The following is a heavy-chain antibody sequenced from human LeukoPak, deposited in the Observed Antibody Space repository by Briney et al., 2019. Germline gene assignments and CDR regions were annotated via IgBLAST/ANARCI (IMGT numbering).Heavy chain of an antibody. J-gene: IGHJ4*02. V-gene: IGHV3-23*01. Sequence: GGSLRLSCSVSGFTFSNYAMHWVRQAPGKGLEWVSLISGGSGNIYYVDSVKGRFTISRDNSKNTLYVQMTSLRAEDTAIYYCAKGSDYYGSVTSRKTDWGQGTLVTVSS. CDR2: ISGGSGNI. CDR1: GFTFSNYA. CDR3: AKGSDYYGSVTSRKTD. D-gene: IGHD3-10*01.